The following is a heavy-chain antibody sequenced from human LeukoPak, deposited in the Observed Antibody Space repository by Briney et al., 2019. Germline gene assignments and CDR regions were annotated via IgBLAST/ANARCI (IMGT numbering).Heavy chain of an antibody. CDR1: GFTFSSYE. Sequence: GGSLRLSCAASGFTFSSYEMNWVRRAPGKGLEWVSYISSSGSTIYYADSVKGRFTISRDNAKNSLYLQMNSLRAEDTAVYYCARTQASIGVVVAATIGWFDPWGQGTLVTVSS. V-gene: IGHV3-48*03. CDR2: ISSSGSTI. J-gene: IGHJ5*02. D-gene: IGHD2-15*01. CDR3: ARTQASIGVVVAATIGWFDP.